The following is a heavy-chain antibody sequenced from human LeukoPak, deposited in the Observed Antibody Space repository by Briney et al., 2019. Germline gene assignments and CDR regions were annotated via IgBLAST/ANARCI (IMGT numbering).Heavy chain of an antibody. V-gene: IGHV3-21*01. Sequence: GGSLRLSCAASGFTFSSYAMSWVRQAPGKGLEWVSSISSSSSYIYYADSVKGRFTISRDNAKNSLYLQMNSLRAEDTAVYYCASVDTAMVTGNDYWGQGTLVTVSS. J-gene: IGHJ4*02. CDR3: ASVDTAMVTGNDY. D-gene: IGHD5-18*01. CDR2: ISSSSSYI. CDR1: GFTFSSYA.